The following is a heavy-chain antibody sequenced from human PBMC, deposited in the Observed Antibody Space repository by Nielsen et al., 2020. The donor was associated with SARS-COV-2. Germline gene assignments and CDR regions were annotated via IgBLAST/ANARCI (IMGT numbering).Heavy chain of an antibody. V-gene: IGHV3-21*01. J-gene: IGHJ6*02. Sequence: GESLKISCAASGFTFSSYSMNWVRQAPGKGLEWVSSISSSSSYIYYADSVKGRFTISRDNAKNSLYLQMNSLRAEDTAVYYCARDSVAWFGESLFYYYYGMDVWGQGTTVTVSS. D-gene: IGHD3-10*01. CDR2: ISSSSSYI. CDR1: GFTFSSYS. CDR3: ARDSVAWFGESLFYYYYGMDV.